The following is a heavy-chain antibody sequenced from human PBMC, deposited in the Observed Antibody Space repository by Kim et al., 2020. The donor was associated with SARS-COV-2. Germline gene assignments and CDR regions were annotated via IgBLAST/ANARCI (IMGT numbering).Heavy chain of an antibody. CDR2: IYHSGST. V-gene: IGHV4-4*02. D-gene: IGHD3-16*01. CDR1: GGSISSSNW. J-gene: IGHJ5*01. CDR3: ARGERWVWGNWFDS. Sequence: SETLSLTCAVSGGSISSSNWWSWVRQPPGKGLVWIGEIYHSGSTNYNPSLKCRVTISVDNSKNQFYLKLSSVTAADTAVYYCARGERWVWGNWFDSWGQGTLVTVSA.